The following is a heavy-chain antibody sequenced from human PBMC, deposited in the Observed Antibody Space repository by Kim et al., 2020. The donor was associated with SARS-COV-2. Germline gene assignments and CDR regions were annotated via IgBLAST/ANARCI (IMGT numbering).Heavy chain of an antibody. CDR2: GTT. CDR3: ARRSAGVDW. Sequence: GTTNHNPSLKSRITLSVDTSKNQFSLRMTSVTAADTAVYYCARRSAGVDWWGQGTPVTVSS. V-gene: IGHV4-34*01. J-gene: IGHJ4*02.